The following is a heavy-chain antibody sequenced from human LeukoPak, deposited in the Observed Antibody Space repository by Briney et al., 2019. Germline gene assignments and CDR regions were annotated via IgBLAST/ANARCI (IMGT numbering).Heavy chain of an antibody. J-gene: IGHJ4*02. V-gene: IGHV4-38-2*02. CDR1: GYSISSGYY. CDR3: ARDGLANFDY. CDR2: IYHSGST. D-gene: IGHD3-16*01. Sequence: PSETLSLTCTVSGYSISSGYYWGWIRQPPGKGLEWIGSIYHSGSTYYNPSLKSRVTISVDTSKNQFSLKLSSVTAADTAVYYCARDGLANFDYWGQGTLVTVSS.